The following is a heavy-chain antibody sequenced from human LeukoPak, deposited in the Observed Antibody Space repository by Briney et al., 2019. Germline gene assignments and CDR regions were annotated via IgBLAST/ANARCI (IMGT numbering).Heavy chain of an antibody. D-gene: IGHD4-17*01. CDR1: GYTFTDNH. Sequence: ASVKVSCKASGYTFTDNHMYWIRQAPGQGLECMGWISPNSGGTNYAQKFQGRVTLTRDTSIITAYMELTRLRSDDTAVYYCARDRTTVTTGYYGMDVWGQGTTVTVSS. V-gene: IGHV1-2*02. CDR2: ISPNSGGT. J-gene: IGHJ6*02. CDR3: ARDRTTVTTGYYGMDV.